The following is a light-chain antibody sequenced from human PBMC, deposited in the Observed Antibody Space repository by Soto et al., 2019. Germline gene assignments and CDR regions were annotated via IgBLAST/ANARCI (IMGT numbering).Light chain of an antibody. Sequence: DIQMTQSPSTLSASVGDRVTITCRASQSISSWLAWFHQKPGKAPKLLIYKASSLQSGVPSRFSGSGSGTEFTLTLSSLQPDDFATYYCQQYKTYPLTFGGGTKVEIK. V-gene: IGKV1-5*03. CDR1: QSISSW. J-gene: IGKJ4*01. CDR2: KAS. CDR3: QQYKTYPLT.